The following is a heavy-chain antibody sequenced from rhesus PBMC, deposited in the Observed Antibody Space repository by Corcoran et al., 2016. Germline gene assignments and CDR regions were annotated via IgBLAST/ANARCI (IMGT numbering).Heavy chain of an antibody. D-gene: IGHD6-37*01. J-gene: IGHJ4*01. CDR2: GEPEDGEA. CDR1: GYTFPDHY. CDR3: ARAGGGGYYVDY. V-gene: IGHV1-111*02. Sequence: EVQLVQSGAEVKKPGASVTISCKASGYTFPDHYLNGGGQAPGKGLEGMGRGEPEDGEADYAKKVQDRGTSTADMSTDTAYMERSSLRSEDTAVYYCARAGGGGYYVDYWGQGVLVTVSS.